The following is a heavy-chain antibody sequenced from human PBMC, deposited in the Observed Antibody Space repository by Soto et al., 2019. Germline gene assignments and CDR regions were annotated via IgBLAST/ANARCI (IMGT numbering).Heavy chain of an antibody. Sequence: SETLSLTCTVSGGSISSGDYYWSWIRQPPGKGLEWIGYIYYSGSTYYNPSLKSRVTISVDTSKNQFFLKLSSVTAADTAVYYCARESIARVGFDYWGQGTLVTVSS. D-gene: IGHD2-15*01. CDR3: ARESIARVGFDY. CDR2: IYYSGST. J-gene: IGHJ4*02. V-gene: IGHV4-30-4*01. CDR1: GGSISSGDYY.